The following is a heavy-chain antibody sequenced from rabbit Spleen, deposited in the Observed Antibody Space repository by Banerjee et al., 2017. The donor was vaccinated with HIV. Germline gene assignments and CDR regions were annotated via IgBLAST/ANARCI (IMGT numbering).Heavy chain of an antibody. J-gene: IGHJ6*01. CDR1: GVSFSSNYY. CDR3: ARDTGSSFSSYGMDL. D-gene: IGHD8-1*01. CDR2: IDTGSSGFT. Sequence: QEQLVESGGDLVKPGASLTLTCTASGVSFSSNYYMCWVRQAPGKGLEWIACIDTGSSGFTYFASWAKGRFTCSKTSSTTVTLQMTSLTAADTATYFCARDTGSSFSSYGMDLWGPGTLVTVS. V-gene: IGHV1S45*01.